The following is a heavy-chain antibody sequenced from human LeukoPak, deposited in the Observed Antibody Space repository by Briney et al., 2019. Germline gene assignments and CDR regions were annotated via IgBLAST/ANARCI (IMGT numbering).Heavy chain of an antibody. CDR3: ARNYGDLDY. D-gene: IGHD4-17*01. CDR2: ITWSGGST. V-gene: IGHV3-20*04. J-gene: IGHJ4*02. Sequence: PGGSLRLSCAASGFTFDDYGMNWVRQAPGKGLEWVSGITWSGGSTGYTDSVKGRFTISRDNAKNSLYLQMNSLRDEDTAVYYCARNYGDLDYWGQGTLVTVSS. CDR1: GFTFDDYG.